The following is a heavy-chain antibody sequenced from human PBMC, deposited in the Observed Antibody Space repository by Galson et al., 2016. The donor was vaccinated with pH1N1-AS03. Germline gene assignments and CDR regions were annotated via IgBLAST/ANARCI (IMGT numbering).Heavy chain of an antibody. Sequence: SLRLSCAASGFTFDDYAIHWVRHAPGKGLEWVSLINWDGSKTYLADSVKGRFTISRDNSRNSLYLQMNSLRAEDTALYYCGRGDTTWTRIIDYWGQGTLVTVSS. D-gene: IGHD1-1*01. J-gene: IGHJ4*02. CDR2: INWDGSKT. CDR1: GFTFDDYA. V-gene: IGHV3-43D*04. CDR3: GRGDTTWTRIIDY.